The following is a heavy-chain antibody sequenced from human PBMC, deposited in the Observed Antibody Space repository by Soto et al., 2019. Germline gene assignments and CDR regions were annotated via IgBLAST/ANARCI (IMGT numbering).Heavy chain of an antibody. V-gene: IGHV3-30-3*01. CDR1: GFTFSSYA. CDR2: ISYDGSNN. J-gene: IGHJ6*02. D-gene: IGHD3-22*01. Sequence: QVQLVESGGGVVQPGRSLRLSCAASGFTFSSYAMHWVRQAPGKGLEWVAVISYDGSNNYYADSVKGRFTISRDNSKNTLYLQMNSLRAEDTAVYYCARTRSTMIVVVISYGRDVWGQGTTVTVSS. CDR3: ARTRSTMIVVVISYGRDV.